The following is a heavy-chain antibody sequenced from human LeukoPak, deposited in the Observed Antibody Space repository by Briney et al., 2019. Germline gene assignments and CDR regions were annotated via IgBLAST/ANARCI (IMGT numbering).Heavy chain of an antibody. CDR1: GFTFSSYW. V-gene: IGHV3-23*01. CDR3: AKEHCSSTSCYGHYFDY. D-gene: IGHD2-2*01. J-gene: IGHJ4*02. Sequence: GGSLRLSCAASGFTFSSYWMSWVRQAPGKGLEWVSAISGSGGSTYYADSVKGRFTISRDNSKNTLYLQMNSLRAEDTAVYYCAKEHCSSTSCYGHYFDYWGQGTLVTVSS. CDR2: ISGSGGST.